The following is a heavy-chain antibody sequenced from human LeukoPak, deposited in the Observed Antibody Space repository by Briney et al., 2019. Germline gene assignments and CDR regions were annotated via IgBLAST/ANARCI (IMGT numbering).Heavy chain of an antibody. CDR3: ARLGLYYYYGMDV. CDR1: GGSFSGYY. CDR2: INHSGST. J-gene: IGHJ6*02. V-gene: IGHV4-34*01. D-gene: IGHD7-27*01. Sequence: SETLSLTCAVYGGSFSGYYWSWIRQPPGKGLEWIWEINHSGSTNYNPSLKSRVTISVDTSKNQFSLKLSSVTAADTAVYYCARLGLYYYYGMDVWGQGTTVTVSS.